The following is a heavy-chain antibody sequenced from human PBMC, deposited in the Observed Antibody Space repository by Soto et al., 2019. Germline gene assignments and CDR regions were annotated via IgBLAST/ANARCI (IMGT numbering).Heavy chain of an antibody. J-gene: IGHJ6*02. D-gene: IGHD3-22*01. CDR1: GYTFTSYA. CDR2: INAGNGNT. V-gene: IGHV1-3*01. Sequence: ASVKVSCKASGYTFTSYAMHWVRQAPGQRLEWMGWINAGNGNTKYSQKFQGRVTITRDTSASTAYVELSSLRSEDTAVYYCASRRWTYYYDSSGYYPLDGWGQGTTVTVSS. CDR3: ASRRWTYYYDSSGYYPLDG.